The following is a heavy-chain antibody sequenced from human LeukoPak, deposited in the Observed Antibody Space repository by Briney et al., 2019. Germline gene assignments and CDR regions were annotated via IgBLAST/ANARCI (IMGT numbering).Heavy chain of an antibody. CDR1: GYTFTGDY. CDR2: INPNSGGT. V-gene: IGHV1-2*02. J-gene: IGHJ6*03. D-gene: IGHD2-2*01. Sequence: ASVKVSCKASGYTFTGDYMHWVRQAPGQGLEWMGWINPNSGGTNYAQKFQGRVTMTRDTSISTAYMELSRLRSDDTAVYYCARDNRKVVPAANIYYYYMDVWGKGTTVTVSS. CDR3: ARDNRKVVPAANIYYYYMDV.